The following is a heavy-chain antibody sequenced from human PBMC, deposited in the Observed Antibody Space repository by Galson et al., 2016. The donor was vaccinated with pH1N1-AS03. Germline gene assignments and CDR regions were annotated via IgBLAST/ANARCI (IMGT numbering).Heavy chain of an antibody. V-gene: IGHV4-59*08. CDR1: GGSISSYY. J-gene: IGHJ4*02. CDR3: ARFPDYGDDVGY. Sequence: TLSLTCPVSGGSISSYYWSWIRQPPGKGLEWIGYIFYNGTTNYNPSLKSRVTISVDTSKNQFSLKLTSVTAADTAVYYCARFPDYGDDVGYWGQGTLVTVSS. D-gene: IGHD4-17*01. CDR2: IFYNGTT.